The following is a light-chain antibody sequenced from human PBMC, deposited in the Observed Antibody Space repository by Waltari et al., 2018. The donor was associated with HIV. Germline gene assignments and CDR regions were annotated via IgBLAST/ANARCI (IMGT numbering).Light chain of an antibody. CDR1: TGAVTSGHY. CDR3: LLSYSGASWV. Sequence: QAVVTQEPSLTVSPGGTVPLTCGSSTGAVTSGHYPYWFQQKPGQAPPTLIFVTSNKHSWTPARFSGSLLGGKAALTLSGAQPEDAAEYYCLLSYSGASWVFGGGTKVTVL. CDR2: VTS. V-gene: IGLV7-46*01. J-gene: IGLJ3*02.